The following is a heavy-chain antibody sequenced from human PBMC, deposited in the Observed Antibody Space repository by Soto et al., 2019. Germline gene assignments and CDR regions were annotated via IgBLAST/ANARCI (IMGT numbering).Heavy chain of an antibody. CDR2: ISSDGSNK. J-gene: IGHJ4*02. D-gene: IGHD2-15*01. CDR3: ARDPGGCSGGSCYSGGLYFDY. Sequence: QVQLVESGGGVVQPGRSLRLSCAASGFTFSSYAMHWVRQAPGKGLEWVAVISSDGSNKYSADSVKGRFTISRDNSKNTLYLQMNSLRAEDTDVYYCARDPGGCSGGSCYSGGLYFDYWGQGTLVTVSS. V-gene: IGHV3-30-3*01. CDR1: GFTFSSYA.